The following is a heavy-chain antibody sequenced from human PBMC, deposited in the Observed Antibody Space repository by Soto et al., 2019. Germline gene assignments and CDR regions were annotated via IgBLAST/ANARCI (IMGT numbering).Heavy chain of an antibody. V-gene: IGHV4-59*08. Sequence: TLSLTCTVSGCSTSTYYWSWIRQPPGKGLEWIGYIYYSGSTNYNPSLKSRVTISVDTSKNQFSLKLSSVTAADTAVYYCAKLVAVAGTAYSVFDYWGQGTLVTVSS. J-gene: IGHJ4*02. D-gene: IGHD6-19*01. CDR1: GCSTSTYY. CDR3: AKLVAVAGTAYSVFDY. CDR2: IYYSGST.